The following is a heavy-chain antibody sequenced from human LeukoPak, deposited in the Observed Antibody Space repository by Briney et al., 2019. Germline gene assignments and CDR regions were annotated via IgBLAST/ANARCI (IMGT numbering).Heavy chain of an antibody. CDR2: INPSGGST. D-gene: IGHD5-18*01. Sequence: ASVKVSCKASGYTFTSYYMHWVRQAPGQGLEWMGIINPSGGSTSYAQKFQGRVTMTRDTSTSTVYMELSSLRSEDTAVYYCASADTAMDPFDYWGQGTLVTVSS. CDR1: GYTFTSYY. V-gene: IGHV1-46*01. CDR3: ASADTAMDPFDY. J-gene: IGHJ4*02.